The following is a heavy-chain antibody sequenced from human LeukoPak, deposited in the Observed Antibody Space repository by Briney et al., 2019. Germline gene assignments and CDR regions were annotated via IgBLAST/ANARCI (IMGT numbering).Heavy chain of an antibody. CDR3: AQHGMRGLLWFGEFHRRNKIFDY. J-gene: IGHJ4*02. CDR2: ISGSGGST. CDR1: GFTFSSYA. Sequence: PGGSLRLSCAASGFTFSSYAMSWVRQAPGKGLEWVSAISGSGGSTYYADSVKGRFTISRDNSKNTLYLQMNSLRAEDTAVYYCAQHGMRGLLWFGEFHRRNKIFDYWGQGTLVTVSS. D-gene: IGHD3-10*01. V-gene: IGHV3-23*01.